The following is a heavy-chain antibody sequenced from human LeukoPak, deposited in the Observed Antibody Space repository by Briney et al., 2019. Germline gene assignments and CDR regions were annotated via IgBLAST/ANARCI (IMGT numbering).Heavy chain of an antibody. CDR2: TYYRSKWYN. D-gene: IGHD6-13*01. Sequence: SQTLSLTCAISGDSVSSNSAAWNWIRQSPSRGLEWLGRTYYRSKWYNDYAVSVKSRITINPDTSKNQFSLQLNSVTPEDTAVYYCAREGVAAAGIHGVSTFDPWGQGTLVTVSS. CDR1: GDSVSSNSAA. V-gene: IGHV6-1*01. J-gene: IGHJ5*02. CDR3: AREGVAAAGIHGVSTFDP.